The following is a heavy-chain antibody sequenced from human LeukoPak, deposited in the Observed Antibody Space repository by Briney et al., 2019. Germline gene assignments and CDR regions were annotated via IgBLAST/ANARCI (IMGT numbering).Heavy chain of an antibody. V-gene: IGHV1-2*02. D-gene: IGHD3-3*01. CDR1: GYTFTGYY. J-gene: IGHJ4*02. CDR2: INPNSGGT. CDR3: ARDRRGSFRSGYPMYYFDY. Sequence: ASVKVSCKASGYTFTGYYMHWVRQAPGQGLEWMGWINPNSGGTNYAQKLQGRVTMTRDTSISTAYMELSRLRSDDTAVYYCARDRRGSFRSGYPMYYFDYWGQGTLVTVSS.